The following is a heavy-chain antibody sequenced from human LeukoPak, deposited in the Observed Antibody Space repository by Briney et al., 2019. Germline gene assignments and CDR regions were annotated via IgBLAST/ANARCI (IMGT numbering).Heavy chain of an antibody. J-gene: IGHJ6*02. D-gene: IGHD2-21*01. CDR1: GYTFIDYY. CDR3: ARALSDGPNAICYSLDEWVAYGMDV. V-gene: IGHV1-2*02. Sequence: ASVRVSCKASGYTFIDYYIHWVRQAPAQGREWMGWIKSNNGGTNYAQKFRGRVTMTRDTSISTAYMELSTLRSDDTAMYYCARALSDGPNAICYSLDEWVAYGMDVWGQGTTVTVSS. CDR2: IKSNNGGT.